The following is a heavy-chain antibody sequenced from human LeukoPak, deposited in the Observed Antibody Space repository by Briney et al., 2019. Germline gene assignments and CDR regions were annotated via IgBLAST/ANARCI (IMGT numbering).Heavy chain of an antibody. CDR1: GGSISSYY. Sequence: SETLSLTCTVSGGSISSYYWSWIRQPAGKGLEWIGRIYTSGSTNYNPSLKSRVTMSVDTSKNRFSLKLSSVTAADTAVYYCARDPLWFGEFALDSWGQGTLVTVSS. D-gene: IGHD3-10*01. CDR3: ARDPLWFGEFALDS. J-gene: IGHJ4*02. CDR2: IYTSGST. V-gene: IGHV4-4*07.